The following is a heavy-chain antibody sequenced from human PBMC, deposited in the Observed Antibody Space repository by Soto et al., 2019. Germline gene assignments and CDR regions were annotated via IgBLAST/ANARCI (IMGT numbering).Heavy chain of an antibody. CDR1: GFTVSSNY. J-gene: IGHJ4*02. Sequence: EVQLVESGGGLVQPGGSLRLSCAASGFTVSSNYMSWVRQAPGKGLEWVSVIYAGGSTYYADSVTGRFTISRDNSKTTLSLQMNSLRAEDTAVYYCARANSGYISYYFDSWGQGTLVTVSS. D-gene: IGHD5-12*01. CDR3: ARANSGYISYYFDS. CDR2: IYAGGST. V-gene: IGHV3-66*01.